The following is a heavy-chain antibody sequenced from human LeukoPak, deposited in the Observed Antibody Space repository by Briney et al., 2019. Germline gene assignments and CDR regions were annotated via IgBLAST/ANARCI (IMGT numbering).Heavy chain of an antibody. D-gene: IGHD2-2*01. CDR2: IYTSGST. J-gene: IGHJ3*02. CDR1: GGSISNYY. CDR3: ARSRCSSISCASRGAFDI. Sequence: SETLPLTCNVSGGSISNYYWSWIRQPAGKGLELIGRIYTSGSTNYNPSLKSRVTMSVDTSKNQFSLKLSSVTAADTAVYYCARSRCSSISCASRGAFDIWGQGTMVTVSS. V-gene: IGHV4-4*07.